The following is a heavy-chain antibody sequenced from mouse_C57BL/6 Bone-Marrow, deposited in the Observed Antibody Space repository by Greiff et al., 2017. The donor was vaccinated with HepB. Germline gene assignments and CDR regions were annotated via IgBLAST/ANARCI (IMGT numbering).Heavy chain of an antibody. CDR1: GYTFTSYW. CDR2: LDPSDSYT. Sequence: VQLQQPGAELVMPGASVKLSCKASGYTFTSYWMHWVKQRPGQGLEWIGELDPSDSYTNYNQKFKGKSTLTVDKSSSTAYRQLSSLTSEDTAVYYCARAGYYIWFAYWGQGTLVTVSA. CDR3: ARAGYYIWFAY. D-gene: IGHD2-12*01. V-gene: IGHV1-69*01. J-gene: IGHJ3*01.